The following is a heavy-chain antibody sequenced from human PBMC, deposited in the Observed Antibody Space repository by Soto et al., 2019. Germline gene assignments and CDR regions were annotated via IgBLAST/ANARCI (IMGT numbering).Heavy chain of an antibody. Sequence: PGGSLRPSCAASGFTVSSNYMSWVRQAPGKGLEWVSVIYSGGSTYYADSVKGRFTISRDNSKNTLYLQMNSLRAEDTAVYYCARDPLEGAFDIWGQGTMVTVSS. V-gene: IGHV3-53*01. CDR3: ARDPLEGAFDI. J-gene: IGHJ3*02. CDR2: IYSGGST. D-gene: IGHD1-1*01. CDR1: GFTVSSNY.